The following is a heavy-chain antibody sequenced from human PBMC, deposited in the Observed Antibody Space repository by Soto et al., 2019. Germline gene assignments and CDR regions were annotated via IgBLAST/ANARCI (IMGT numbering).Heavy chain of an antibody. CDR3: AKDIRSQHHSPSRGMDV. Sequence: ASVKVSCKASGYTFTSYDINWVRQATGQGLEWMGWMNPNSGNTGYAQKFQGRVTMTRNTSISTAYMELSSLRTEDTALYYYAKDIRSQHHSPSRGMDVWGRGTTVTVSS. J-gene: IGHJ6*02. V-gene: IGHV1-8*01. CDR2: MNPNSGNT. CDR1: GYTFTSYD. D-gene: IGHD2-2*02.